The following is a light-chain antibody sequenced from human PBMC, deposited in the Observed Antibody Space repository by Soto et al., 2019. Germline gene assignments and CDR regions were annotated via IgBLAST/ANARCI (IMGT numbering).Light chain of an antibody. CDR3: QQYYSTPLT. V-gene: IGKV4-1*01. CDR2: WAS. J-gene: IGKJ4*01. CDR1: QSVLYRSNSKNY. Sequence: DIVMTQSPDSLAVSLGERATINYKSSQSVLYRSNSKNYLAWYQQKPGQPPRLLIYWASTRESGVPDRFSGSGSGTDFTLTISSLQAEDVAVYYCQQYYSTPLTFGGGTKVEIK.